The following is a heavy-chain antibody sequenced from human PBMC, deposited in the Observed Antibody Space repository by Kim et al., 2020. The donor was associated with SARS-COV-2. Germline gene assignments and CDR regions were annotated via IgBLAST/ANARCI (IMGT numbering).Heavy chain of an antibody. CDR2: ST. J-gene: IGHJ4*02. Sequence: STNYNPSLKSRVPISVDTSQIQFSRELSSVTAADTAVYYCARGEVAGTHWGQGTLVTVSS. CDR3: ARGEVAGTH. D-gene: IGHD6-19*01. V-gene: IGHV4-34*01.